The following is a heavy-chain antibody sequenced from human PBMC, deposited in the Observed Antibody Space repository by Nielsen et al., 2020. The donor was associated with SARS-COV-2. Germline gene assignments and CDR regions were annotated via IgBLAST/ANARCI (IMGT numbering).Heavy chain of an antibody. V-gene: IGHV3-30-3*01. D-gene: IGHD7-27*01. CDR2: ISYDGSEK. CDR1: GFTFSRYG. CDR3: ARGNGWGSYFDY. J-gene: IGHJ4*02. Sequence: GESLKISCAASGFTFSRYGVHWVRQAPGKGLEWVAVISYDGSEKYFADSVKGRFTISRDNSKNTLYLHMNSLRAEDTAVYYCARGNGWGSYFDYWGQGTLVTVSS.